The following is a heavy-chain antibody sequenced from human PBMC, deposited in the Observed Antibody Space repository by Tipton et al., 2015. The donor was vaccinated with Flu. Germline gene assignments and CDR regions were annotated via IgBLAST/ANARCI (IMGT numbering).Heavy chain of an antibody. Sequence: TLSLTCAVYGGSFSGYYWSWIRQPPGKGLEWIGEINHSGSTNYNPSLKSRVTISVDTSRNQFSLNLSSVTAADMAVYYCARRDFSNYVSDPKNWFDRWGQGTLVTVSS. CDR2: INHSGST. CDR3: ARRDFSNYVSDPKNWFDR. D-gene: IGHD4-11*01. J-gene: IGHJ5*02. CDR1: GGSFSGYY. V-gene: IGHV4-34*01.